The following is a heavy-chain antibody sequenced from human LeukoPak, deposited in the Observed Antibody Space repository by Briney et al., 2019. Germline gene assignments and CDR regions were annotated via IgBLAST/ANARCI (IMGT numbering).Heavy chain of an antibody. J-gene: IGHJ4*02. Sequence: PGGSLRLSCAASGFTFSSYSMNWVRQAPGKGLEWVSYISSSSSTIYYADSVKGRFTISRDNAKNSLYLQMNSLRAEDTAVYYCARARVQGHLWFGEFSDYWGQGTLVTVSS. CDR3: ARARVQGHLWFGEFSDY. V-gene: IGHV3-48*04. CDR1: GFTFSSYS. D-gene: IGHD3-10*01. CDR2: ISSSSSTI.